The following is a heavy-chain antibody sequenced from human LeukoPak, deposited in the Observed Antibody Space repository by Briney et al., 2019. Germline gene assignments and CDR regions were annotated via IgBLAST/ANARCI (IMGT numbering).Heavy chain of an antibody. D-gene: IGHD5-12*01. CDR3: AREGYSGYVFDY. CDR2: INAGNGNT. V-gene: IGHV1-3*01. Sequence: VASVKVSCKASGYTFTSYAMHWVRQAPGQRLEWMGWINAGNGNTKYSQKFQGRVTITRDTSASTAYMELSSLRSEDTAVYYCAREGYSGYVFDYWGQGTLVTVSS. CDR1: GYTFTSYA. J-gene: IGHJ4*02.